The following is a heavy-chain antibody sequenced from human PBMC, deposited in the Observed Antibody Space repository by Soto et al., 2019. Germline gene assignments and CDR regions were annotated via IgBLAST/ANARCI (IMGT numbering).Heavy chain of an antibody. J-gene: IGHJ6*02. V-gene: IGHV4-38-2*01. CDR3: AKYGENYYDGMDV. CDR1: GYSISSGYY. CDR2: IYHSGST. D-gene: IGHD4-17*01. Sequence: SETLSLTCAVSGYSISSGYYWCWIRQPPGKGLEWIGNIYHSGSTYYSPSLKSRVTISMDTSKNQFSLKLSSVTAADTAMYYCAKYGENYYDGMDVWGQGTTVTVSS.